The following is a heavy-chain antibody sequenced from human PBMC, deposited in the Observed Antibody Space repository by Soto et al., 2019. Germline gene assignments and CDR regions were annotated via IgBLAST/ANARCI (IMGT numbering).Heavy chain of an antibody. CDR3: ARARWFDP. J-gene: IGHJ5*02. V-gene: IGHV4-34*01. Sequence: SETLSLTCAVYGGSFSGYYWSWIRQPPGKGLEWIGEITHSGSTNYNPSLKSRVTMSVDTSKNQFSLKLSSVTAADTAVYYCARARWFDPWGQGTLVPVSS. CDR1: GGSFSGYY. CDR2: ITHSGST.